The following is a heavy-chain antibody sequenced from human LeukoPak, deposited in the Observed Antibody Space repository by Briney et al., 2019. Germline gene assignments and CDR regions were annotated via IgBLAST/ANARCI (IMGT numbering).Heavy chain of an antibody. CDR2: IDSSGSYT. D-gene: IGHD3-22*01. Sequence: PGGSLRLSCAVSGFTFSSYAMSWVRQAPGKGLGWVSAIDSSGSYTWYDDSVKGRFTISRDNSKNTQYLQMNSLRVEDTAVYYCAKVGSGYYDHLDFWGQGILVTVSS. CDR3: AKVGSGYYDHLDF. V-gene: IGHV3-23*05. J-gene: IGHJ4*02. CDR1: GFTFSSYA.